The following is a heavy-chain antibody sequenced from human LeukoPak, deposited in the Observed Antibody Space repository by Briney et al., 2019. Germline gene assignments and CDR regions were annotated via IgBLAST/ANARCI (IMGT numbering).Heavy chain of an antibody. D-gene: IGHD5-24*01. J-gene: IGHJ4*02. V-gene: IGHV3-74*01. CDR2: INTDGSTT. CDR1: RFTFSTYW. CDR3: ARGPRVATIPFDY. Sequence: PGGSLRLSCATSRFTFSTYWMHWVRQAPGKGLVWVSRINTDGSTTTYADSVKGRFTISRDNAKNTLYLQMNSLRAEDTAVYYCARGPRVATIPFDYWGQGTLVTVSS.